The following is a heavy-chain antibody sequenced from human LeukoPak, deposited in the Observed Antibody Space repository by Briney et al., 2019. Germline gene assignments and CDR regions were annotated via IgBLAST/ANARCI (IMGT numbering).Heavy chain of an antibody. CDR1: GFTFSSYA. CDR2: ISGSGGNT. V-gene: IGHV3-23*01. J-gene: IGHJ6*03. CDR3: AKHHGDYYYYLDV. Sequence: GGSLRLSCAASGFTFSSYAMSWVRQAPGKGLEWVSAISGSGGNTYYANSVRGRFTISRDNSKDTLYLQMNSLRAEDTAVYYCAKHHGDYYYYLDVWGKGTTVTVSS. D-gene: IGHD3-16*01.